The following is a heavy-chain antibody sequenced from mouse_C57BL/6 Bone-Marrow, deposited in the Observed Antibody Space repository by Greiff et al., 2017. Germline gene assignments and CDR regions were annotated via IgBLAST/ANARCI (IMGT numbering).Heavy chain of an antibody. Sequence: VQLQQSGAELVRPGASVKLSCTASGFNIKDAYMHWVKQRPEQGLEWIGWIDPENGDTEYASKFQGKATITADTSSNTAYLQLSSLTSEDTAVYYCTTDSSGYYFDYWGQGTTLTVSS. J-gene: IGHJ2*01. V-gene: IGHV14-4*01. CDR3: TTDSSGYYFDY. CDR2: IDPENGDT. D-gene: IGHD3-2*02. CDR1: GFNIKDAY.